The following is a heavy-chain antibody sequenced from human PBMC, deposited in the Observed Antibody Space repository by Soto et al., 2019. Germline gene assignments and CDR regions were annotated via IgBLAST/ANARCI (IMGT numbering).Heavy chain of an antibody. Sequence: GGSLRLSCAASGFTFSSYAMSWVRQAPGKGLEWVSAISSSGGSTYYADSVKGRFTISRDNSKNTLYLQMNSLRAEDTAVYYCAKDGDSSGYVLRFDPWGQGTLVTVSS. CDR2: ISSSGGST. CDR1: GFTFSSYA. J-gene: IGHJ5*02. D-gene: IGHD3-22*01. V-gene: IGHV3-23*01. CDR3: AKDGDSSGYVLRFDP.